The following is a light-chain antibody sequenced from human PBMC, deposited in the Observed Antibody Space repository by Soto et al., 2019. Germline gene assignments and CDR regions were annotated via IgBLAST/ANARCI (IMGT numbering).Light chain of an antibody. Sequence: QPVLTQPPSASGTPGQRVTISASGSTSNIGSNTVSWYQQLPGTAPRLLIYDNDERPSGVPDRFSGSKSATSASLAISGLQPEDEGDYYCATWDDSRNGCVFGPGTQLTVL. CDR1: TSNIGSNT. V-gene: IGLV1-44*01. J-gene: IGLJ7*01. CDR2: DND. CDR3: ATWDDSRNGCV.